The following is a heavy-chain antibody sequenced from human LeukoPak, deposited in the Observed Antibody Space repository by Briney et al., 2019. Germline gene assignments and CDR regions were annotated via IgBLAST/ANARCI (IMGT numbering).Heavy chain of an antibody. D-gene: IGHD3-22*01. CDR1: GYTFTSYD. Sequence: ASVKVSCKASGYTFTSYDINWVRQATGQGLEWMGWMNPNSGNTGYAQKFQGRVTITRNTSISTAYMELSSLRSEDTAVYYCAVGDSSGYYYDLAGHYFDYWGQGTLVTVSS. V-gene: IGHV1-8*03. CDR3: AVGDSSGYYYDLAGHYFDY. J-gene: IGHJ4*02. CDR2: MNPNSGNT.